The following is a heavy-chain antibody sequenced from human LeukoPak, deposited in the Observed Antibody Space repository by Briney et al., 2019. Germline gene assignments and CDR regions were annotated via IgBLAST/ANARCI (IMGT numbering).Heavy chain of an antibody. Sequence: GGSLRLSCAASGFTFNSCSMTWVRQAPGKGLEWVSYISSSSSTIYSADSVKGRFTISRDNAKNSLYLQMNSLRAEDTAVYYCATETNYYDTSGTLFDYWGQGTLVTVSS. D-gene: IGHD3-22*01. J-gene: IGHJ4*02. CDR1: GFTFNSCS. CDR3: ATETNYYDTSGTLFDY. CDR2: ISSSSSTI. V-gene: IGHV3-48*01.